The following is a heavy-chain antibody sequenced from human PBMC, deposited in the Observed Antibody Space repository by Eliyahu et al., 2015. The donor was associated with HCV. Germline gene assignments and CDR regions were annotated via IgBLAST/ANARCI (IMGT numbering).Heavy chain of an antibody. CDR2: TRNKANSYTT. CDR1: GFTFSDXY. D-gene: IGHD3-16*01. V-gene: IGHV3-72*01. Sequence: EVQLVESGGGLVQPGGSLRLSCAASGFTFSDXYMDWVRQAPGKGLEWVGRTRNKANSYTTEYAASVKGRFTISRDDSKNSLYLQMNSLKTEDTAVYYCARDLGDETSPDAFDIWGQGTMVTVSS. J-gene: IGHJ3*02. CDR3: ARDLGDETSPDAFDI.